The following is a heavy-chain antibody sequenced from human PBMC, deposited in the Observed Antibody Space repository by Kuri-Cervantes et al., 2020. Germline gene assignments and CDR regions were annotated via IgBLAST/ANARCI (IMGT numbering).Heavy chain of an antibody. J-gene: IGHJ6*02. CDR2: ISSSSSYI. CDR3: AKLGSGGSRVDYYYYGMDV. CDR1: VFTFSSSS. D-gene: IGHD2-15*01. Sequence: LSLTCAASVFTFSSSSMNWVRQAPGKGLEWVSSISSSSSYIYYADPVKGRFTISRDNAKNSLYLQMNSLRAEDTAVYYCAKLGSGGSRVDYYYYGMDVWGQGTTVTVSS. V-gene: IGHV3-21*01.